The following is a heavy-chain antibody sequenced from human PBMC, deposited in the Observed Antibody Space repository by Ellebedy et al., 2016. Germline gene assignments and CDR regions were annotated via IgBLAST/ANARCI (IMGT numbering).Heavy chain of an antibody. Sequence: SETLSLTCTVSGGSISSSSYYWGWIRQPPGKGLEWIGSIYYSGSTYYNPSLKSRVTISVDTSKNQFSLKLSSVTAADTAVYYCARGDVLGSSLDYWGQGTLVTVSS. V-gene: IGHV4-39*01. CDR3: ARGDVLGSSLDY. D-gene: IGHD3-16*01. J-gene: IGHJ4*02. CDR2: IYYSGST. CDR1: GGSISSSSYY.